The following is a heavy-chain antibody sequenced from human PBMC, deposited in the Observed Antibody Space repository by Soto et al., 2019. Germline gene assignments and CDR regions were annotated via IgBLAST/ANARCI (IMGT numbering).Heavy chain of an antibody. CDR1: GFTFSSYA. D-gene: IGHD6-19*01. J-gene: IGHJ6*02. V-gene: IGHV3-30-3*01. CDR3: ARGVIAVAGILGMDV. CDR2: ISYDGSNK. Sequence: QVQLVESGGGVVQPGRSLRLSCAASGFTFSSYAMHWVRQAPGKGLEWVAVISYDGSNKYYADSVKGRFTISRDNSKNTLYLQMNSLRAEDTAVYYCARGVIAVAGILGMDVWGQGTTVTVSS.